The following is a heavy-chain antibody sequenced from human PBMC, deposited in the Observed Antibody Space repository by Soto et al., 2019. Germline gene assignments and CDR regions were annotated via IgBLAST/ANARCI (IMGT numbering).Heavy chain of an antibody. CDR3: ARDIATDLDSYYYYMDV. J-gene: IGHJ6*03. V-gene: IGHV3-21*01. Sequence: EVQLVESGGGLVKPGGSLRLSCAASGFTFSSYSMNWVRQAPGKGLEWVSSISSSSSYVYYADSVKGRFTISRDNAKNSLYLQMNSLRAEDTAVYYCARDIATDLDSYYYYMDVWGKGTTVTVSS. CDR1: GFTFSSYS. CDR2: ISSSSSYV. D-gene: IGHD3-16*02.